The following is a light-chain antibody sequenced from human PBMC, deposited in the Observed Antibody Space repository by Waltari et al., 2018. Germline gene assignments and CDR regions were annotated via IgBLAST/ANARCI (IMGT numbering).Light chain of an antibody. CDR3: SSYTTSGTFV. J-gene: IGLJ2*01. Sequence: QSALTQPASVSGSPGQSITIPCTGTSSDVGAYNYVSWYQHQPGKDPKIMIYQVSNRPSGVSNRLHGSKSGNTASLTISGLQAEDEGDYYCSSYTTSGTFVFGGGTKLTVL. CDR2: QVS. V-gene: IGLV2-14*01. CDR1: SSDVGAYNY.